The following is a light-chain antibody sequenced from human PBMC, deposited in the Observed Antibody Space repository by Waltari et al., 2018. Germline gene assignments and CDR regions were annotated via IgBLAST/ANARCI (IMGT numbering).Light chain of an antibody. V-gene: IGKV3-15*01. CDR3: QQYNRWPPLT. CDR2: GAS. J-gene: IGKJ4*01. Sequence: EVVMTPSLAALSVSPGRRVNLSCKASQNLDNNLAWYQQKPGQSPRLLIYGASTRATGVPARFSGSGSGTEFTLTISSLQSEDCAVFYCQQYNRWPPLTFGGGTKVEIK. CDR1: QNLDNN.